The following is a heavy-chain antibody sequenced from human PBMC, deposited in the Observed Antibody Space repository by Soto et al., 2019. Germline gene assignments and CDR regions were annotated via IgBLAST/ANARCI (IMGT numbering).Heavy chain of an antibody. V-gene: IGHV2-5*02. Sequence: QITLKESGPTLVKPTQTLTLTCTFSGFSLTTSPMGVGWIRQPPGKALEWLVVIYWDDDKRYSPSLKSRLTLTKDTSKNQVVLTMTNMDPVDTATYYCAHSISGYSWNGGYFDYWGQGALVTVSS. CDR1: GFSLTTSPMG. CDR3: AHSISGYSWNGGYFDY. J-gene: IGHJ4*02. CDR2: IYWDDDK. D-gene: IGHD1-1*01.